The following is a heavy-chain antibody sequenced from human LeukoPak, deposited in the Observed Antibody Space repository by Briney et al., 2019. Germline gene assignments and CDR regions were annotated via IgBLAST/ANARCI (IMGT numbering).Heavy chain of an antibody. D-gene: IGHD2-2*01. CDR2: INHSGST. Sequence: SETLSLTCAVYGGSFSGYYWSWIRQPPGKGLEWIGEINHSGSTNYNPSLKSRVTISVDTSKNQFSLKLSSVTAADTAVYYCARSCSTSCPYYFDYWGQGTLVTVPS. J-gene: IGHJ4*02. CDR1: GGSFSGYY. V-gene: IGHV4-34*01. CDR3: ARSCSTSCPYYFDY.